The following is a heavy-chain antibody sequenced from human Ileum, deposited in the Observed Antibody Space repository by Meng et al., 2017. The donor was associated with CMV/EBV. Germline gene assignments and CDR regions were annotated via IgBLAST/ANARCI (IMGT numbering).Heavy chain of an antibody. V-gene: IGHV3-74*01. CDR1: GFTFSSYW. CDR2: INSDGSST. Sequence: GGSLRLSCAASGFTFSSYWMHWVRQAPGKGLVWVSRINSDGSSTSYADSVKGRFTISRDNAKNTLYLQMNSLRAEDTAVYYCARVVGGCSSTSCHSYYYYYGMDVWGQGTTVTVSS. CDR3: ARVVGGCSSTSCHSYYYYYGMDV. D-gene: IGHD2-2*01. J-gene: IGHJ6*02.